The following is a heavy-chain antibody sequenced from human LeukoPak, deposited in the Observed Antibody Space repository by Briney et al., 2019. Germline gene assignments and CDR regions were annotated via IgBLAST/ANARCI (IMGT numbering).Heavy chain of an antibody. V-gene: IGHV4-38-2*02. J-gene: IGHJ4*02. CDR3: ARHGRIAAARHHPFDH. D-gene: IGHD6-13*01. CDR1: SYSICNVYY. CDR2: IFHGGST. Sequence: PSETLSLNCTVSSYSICNVYYLGWTRQPPGKGLGRIETIFHGGSTFYKTSLKRRVAISIDTSKNQFSLKLTSVTASHTTIFYRARHGRIAAARHHPFDHWGQGSLVTVSS.